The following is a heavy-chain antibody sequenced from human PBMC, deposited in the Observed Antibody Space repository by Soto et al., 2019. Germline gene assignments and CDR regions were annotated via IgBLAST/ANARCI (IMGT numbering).Heavy chain of an antibody. Sequence: GGSLRLSCAASGFTFSSYDMTWVRQGPGRGLEWVAGIRRNGDDIHYADFVRGRFTISRDNSKNTLYLEMNSLRVEDTARYFCASGYCGASCWMGSFDYWGQGILVTVSS. J-gene: IGHJ4*02. V-gene: IGHV3-23*01. CDR2: IRRNGDDI. CDR3: ASGYCGASCWMGSFDY. D-gene: IGHD2-21*01. CDR1: GFTFSSYD.